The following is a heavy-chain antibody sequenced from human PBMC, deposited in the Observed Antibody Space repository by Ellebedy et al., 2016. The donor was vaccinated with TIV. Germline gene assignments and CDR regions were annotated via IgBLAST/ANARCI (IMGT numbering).Heavy chain of an antibody. CDR1: GFAFRTYS. J-gene: IGHJ4*02. Sequence: PGGSLRLSCAASGFAFRTYSTNWVRQAPGKGLEWVSSIDWDSNYIDYADSVKGRFTISRDNAKNSLYLQMNSLRAEDTAVYYCARGGYDFWNPRYWGQGTLVTVSS. CDR2: IDWDSNYI. CDR3: ARGGYDFWNPRY. D-gene: IGHD3-3*01. V-gene: IGHV3-21*01.